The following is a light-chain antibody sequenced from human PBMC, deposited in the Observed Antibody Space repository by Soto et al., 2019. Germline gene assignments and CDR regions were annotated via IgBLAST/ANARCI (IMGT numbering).Light chain of an antibody. Sequence: DIQLTQSPSFLSASVGDRVTITCRASQGINNYLAWYQQKAGKAPKLLIYAASTLQSVVPSRFSGSGSGTEFTLTISSLQPEDFATYYCQQVNSYPITFGQGTRLEIK. V-gene: IGKV1-9*01. J-gene: IGKJ5*01. CDR3: QQVNSYPIT. CDR1: QGINNY. CDR2: AAS.